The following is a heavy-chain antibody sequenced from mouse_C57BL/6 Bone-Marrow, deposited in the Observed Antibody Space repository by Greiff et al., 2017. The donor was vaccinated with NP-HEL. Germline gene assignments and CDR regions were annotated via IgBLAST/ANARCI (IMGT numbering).Heavy chain of an antibody. D-gene: IGHD1-2*01. Sequence: EVQLVESEGGLVQPGSSMKLSCTASGFTFSDYYMAWVRQVPEKGLEWVANINYDGSSTYYLDSLKSRFIISRDNAKNILYLQMSSLKSEDTATYYCARDGGSITRCYWGQGTTLTVSS. CDR1: GFTFSDYY. CDR3: ARDGGSITRCY. CDR2: INYDGSST. J-gene: IGHJ2*01. V-gene: IGHV5-16*01.